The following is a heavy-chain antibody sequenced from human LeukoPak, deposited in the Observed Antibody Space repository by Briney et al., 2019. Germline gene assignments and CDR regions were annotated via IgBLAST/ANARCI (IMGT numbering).Heavy chain of an antibody. CDR1: GGSISSSNW. J-gene: IGHJ1*01. CDR2: IYHSGST. D-gene: IGHD3-22*01. Sequence: TSGTLSLTCAVSGGSISSSNWWSWVRQPPGKGLEWIGEIYHSGSTNYNPSLKSRVTISVDKSKNQFSLKLSSVTAADTAVYYCARADSSGYYLAEYFQHRGQGTLVTVSS. V-gene: IGHV4-4*02. CDR3: ARADSSGYYLAEYFQH.